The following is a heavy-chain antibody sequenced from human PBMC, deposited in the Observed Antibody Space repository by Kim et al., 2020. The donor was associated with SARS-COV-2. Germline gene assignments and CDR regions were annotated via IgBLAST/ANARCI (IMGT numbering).Heavy chain of an antibody. V-gene: IGHV3-48*03. CDR1: GFTFSSYE. CDR3: AREEAMVRTFDY. Sequence: GGSLRLSCAASGFTFSSYEMNWVRQAPGKGLEWVSYISSSGSTIYYADSVKGRFTISRDNAKNSLYLQMNSLRAEDTAVYYCAREEAMVRTFDYWGQGTLVTVSS. J-gene: IGHJ4*02. D-gene: IGHD3-10*01. CDR2: ISSSGSTI.